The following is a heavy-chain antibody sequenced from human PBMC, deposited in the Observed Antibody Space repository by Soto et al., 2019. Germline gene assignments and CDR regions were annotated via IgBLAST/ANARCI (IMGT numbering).Heavy chain of an antibody. J-gene: IGHJ6*03. Sequence: GGSLRLSCTASGFTFGDYAMSWFRQAPGKGLEWVGFIRSKAYGGTTEYAASVKGRFTISRDDSKSIAYLQMNSLKTEDTAVYYCTRVAGSGSYYYYYYYMDVWGKGTTVTVSS. CDR1: GFTFGDYA. CDR3: TRVAGSGSYYYYYYYMDV. CDR2: IRSKAYGGTT. D-gene: IGHD3-10*01. V-gene: IGHV3-49*03.